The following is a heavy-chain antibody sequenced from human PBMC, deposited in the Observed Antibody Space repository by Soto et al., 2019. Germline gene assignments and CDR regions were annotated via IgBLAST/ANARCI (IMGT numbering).Heavy chain of an antibody. V-gene: IGHV1-18*01. Sequence: QVQLVQSGAEVKKPGASVKVSCKASGYTFTSYGISWVRQAPGQGLEWMGWISAYNGNTNYAQKLQGRVTMTTDTSTSTAYMELRSLRSDDTAVYYCARCHALCSGGSCYKPGGARNWFDPWGQGTLVTVSS. D-gene: IGHD2-15*01. J-gene: IGHJ5*02. CDR2: ISAYNGNT. CDR1: GYTFTSYG. CDR3: ARCHALCSGGSCYKPGGARNWFDP.